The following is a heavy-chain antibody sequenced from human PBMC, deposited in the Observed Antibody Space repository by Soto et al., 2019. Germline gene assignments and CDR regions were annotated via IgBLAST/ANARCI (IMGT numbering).Heavy chain of an antibody. V-gene: IGHV1-69*01. J-gene: IGHJ4*02. CDR1: GFTFTSYG. D-gene: IGHD2-2*01. CDR2: IIPVFGTI. Sequence: QVQLVQSGAEVKQPGSSVKVSCKASGFTFTSYGITWVRQAPGQGLEWLGGIIPVFGTINNAQKFQARVTIPADESAATAYMGLTSLTSEDTPVYFCARDPRIYCISASCHSSFDYLGQVTLVTVSS. CDR3: ARDPRIYCISASCHSSFDY.